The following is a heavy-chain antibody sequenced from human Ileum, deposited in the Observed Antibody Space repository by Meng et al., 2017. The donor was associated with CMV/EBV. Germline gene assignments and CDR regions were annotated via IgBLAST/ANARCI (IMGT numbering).Heavy chain of an antibody. CDR2: ISWNGAVI. D-gene: IGHD6-25*01. CDR3: AKDGRSGYSLTCFDP. V-gene: IGHV3-9*01. J-gene: IGHJ5*02. Sequence: GGSLRLSCATSGFTFDDYAMHWVRQVPGKGLEWVSGISWNGAVIGYADSVQGRFTISRDNAKNTLYLQMKSLRTEDTAVYHCAKDGRSGYSLTCFDPWGQGTLVTVSS. CDR1: GFTFDDYA.